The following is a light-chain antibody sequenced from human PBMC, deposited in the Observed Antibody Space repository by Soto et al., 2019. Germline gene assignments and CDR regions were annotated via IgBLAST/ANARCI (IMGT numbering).Light chain of an antibody. CDR3: AAWDDSLNGPV. CDR2: YDD. J-gene: IGLJ3*02. CDR1: SSNIGNNA. V-gene: IGLV1-36*01. Sequence: QSVLTQPPSVSEAPRQRVTISCSGSSSNIGNNAVSWYQQLPGKAPKLLIYYDDLLPSGVSDRFSGSKSGTSASLAISGLQSEDEAAYYCAAWDDSLNGPVFGGVTKLTVL.